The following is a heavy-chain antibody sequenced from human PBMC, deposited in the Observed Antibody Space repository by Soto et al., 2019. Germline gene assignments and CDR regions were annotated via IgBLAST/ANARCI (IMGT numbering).Heavy chain of an antibody. Sequence: EVQLVESGGGLVQPGGSLRLSCAASGFTFSSYWMSWVRQAPGKGLDWVANIKQDGSEKYYVDSVKGRFTISRDNAKNSLYLQMNSLRAEDTAVYYCARYITMVRGVIITGGLFDYWGQGTLVTVSS. CDR3: ARYITMVRGVIITGGLFDY. V-gene: IGHV3-7*03. D-gene: IGHD3-10*01. CDR2: IKQDGSEK. J-gene: IGHJ4*02. CDR1: GFTFSSYW.